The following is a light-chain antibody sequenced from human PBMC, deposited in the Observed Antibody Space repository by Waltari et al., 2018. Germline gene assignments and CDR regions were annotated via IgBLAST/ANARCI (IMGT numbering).Light chain of an antibody. CDR1: SSAVGSYNT. Sequence: QSALTQPPSASGSPGQSVTISSTGTSSAVGSYNTVSWYQQYPGKAPKLMIYEVSERPSGVPDRFSASKSGNTASLTVSGLQAEDEADYYCSSYAGYDILVLGGGTRLTVL. CDR3: SSYAGYDILV. CDR2: EVS. V-gene: IGLV2-8*01. J-gene: IGLJ2*01.